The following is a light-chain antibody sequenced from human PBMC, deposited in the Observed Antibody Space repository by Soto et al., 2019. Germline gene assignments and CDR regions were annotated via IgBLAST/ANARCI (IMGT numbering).Light chain of an antibody. V-gene: IGKV3-15*01. J-gene: IGKJ4*01. Sequence: IVMTQSPATLSVSPGERATLSCRASQSVSSNLAWYQQKPGQAPRLLIYGASTRATGIPARSSGSGSGTEFTLTISSLQSEDFAVYYCQQYNNWLFTFGGGTKVDIK. CDR1: QSVSSN. CDR3: QQYNNWLFT. CDR2: GAS.